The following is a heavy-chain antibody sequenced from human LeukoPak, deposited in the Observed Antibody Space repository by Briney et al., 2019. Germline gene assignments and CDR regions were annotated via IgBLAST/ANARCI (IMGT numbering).Heavy chain of an antibody. CDR1: GGSISSYH. V-gene: IGHV4-59*01. CDR2: IYYSGST. Sequence: SETLSLTCTVSGGSISSYHWSWIRQPPGKGLEWIGYIYYSGSTNYKSSLKSRVTISVDTSKNQFSLKLSSVTAADTAVYYCARETSQKGAHYMDVWGKGTTVTIS. J-gene: IGHJ6*03. D-gene: IGHD3-16*01. CDR3: ARETSQKGAHYMDV.